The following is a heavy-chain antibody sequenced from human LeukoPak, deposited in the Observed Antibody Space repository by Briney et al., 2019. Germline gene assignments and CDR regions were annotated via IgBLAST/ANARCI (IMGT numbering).Heavy chain of an antibody. V-gene: IGHV4-34*01. Sequence: SETLSLTCAVYGGSFSGYYWSWIRQPPGKGLEWIGSIYYSGSTYYNPSLKSRVTISVDTSKNQFSLKLSSVTAADTAVYYCARAYPLGYYDFWSGSNWFDPWGQGTLVTVSS. CDR2: IYYSGST. CDR1: GGSFSGYY. J-gene: IGHJ5*02. CDR3: ARAYPLGYYDFWSGSNWFDP. D-gene: IGHD3-3*01.